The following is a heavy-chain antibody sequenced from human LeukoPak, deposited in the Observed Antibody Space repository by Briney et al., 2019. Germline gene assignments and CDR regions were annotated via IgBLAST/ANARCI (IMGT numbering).Heavy chain of an antibody. D-gene: IGHD3-3*01. CDR1: GYSISSGYY. J-gene: IGHJ6*03. Sequence: PSETLSLTYAVSGYSISSGYYWGWIRQPPGKGLEWIGSIYHSGSTNYNPSLKSRVTISVDTSKNQFSLKLSSVTAADTAVYYCARRRSGYYYYYMDVWGKGTTVTVSS. CDR3: ARRRSGYYYYYMDV. V-gene: IGHV4-38-2*01. CDR2: IYHSGST.